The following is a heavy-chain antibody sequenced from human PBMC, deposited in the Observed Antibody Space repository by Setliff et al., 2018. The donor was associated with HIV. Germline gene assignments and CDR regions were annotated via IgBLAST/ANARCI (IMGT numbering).Heavy chain of an antibody. J-gene: IGHJ5*02. CDR2: IYYSGST. D-gene: IGHD6-19*01. CDR1: GGSISSSSYY. Sequence: SETLSLTCTVSGGSISSSSYYWGWIRQPPGKGLEWIGSIYYSGSTYYNPSLKSRVTISVDTSKNQFSLKLSSVTAADTAVYYCARLRREEQWLVRGWFDPWGQGTLGTVS. CDR3: ARLRREEQWLVRGWFDP. V-gene: IGHV4-39*01.